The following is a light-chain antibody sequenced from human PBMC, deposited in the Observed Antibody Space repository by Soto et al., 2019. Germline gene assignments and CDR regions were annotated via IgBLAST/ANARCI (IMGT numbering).Light chain of an antibody. Sequence: EIVLTQSPGTLSLSPGERATLSCRPSQSFSSSYLAWYQQKPGQAPRLLIYGASSRATGIPDRFSGSGSGTDFTLTISRLEPEDFAVCYCQQYGSSPTFGPGTKVDMK. V-gene: IGKV3-20*01. CDR1: QSFSSSY. J-gene: IGKJ3*01. CDR3: QQYGSSPT. CDR2: GAS.